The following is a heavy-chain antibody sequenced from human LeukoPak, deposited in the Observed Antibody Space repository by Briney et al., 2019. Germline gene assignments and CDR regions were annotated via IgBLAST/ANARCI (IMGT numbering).Heavy chain of an antibody. J-gene: IGHJ6*04. Sequence: GASVKVSCKASGYTFTSYAMHWVRQAPGQRLEWMGWINAGNCNTNYSQKFQGRVTITSDTSASTAYMELSSLRSEDTAVYYRARDLDLLRYFDVLFPADGMDVWGKGTTVTVSS. CDR2: INAGNCNT. CDR3: ARDLDLLRYFDVLFPADGMDV. V-gene: IGHV1-3*01. CDR1: GYTFTSYA. D-gene: IGHD3-9*01.